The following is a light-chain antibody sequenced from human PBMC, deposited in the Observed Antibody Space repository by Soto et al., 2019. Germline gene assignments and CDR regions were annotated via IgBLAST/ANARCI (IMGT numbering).Light chain of an antibody. Sequence: QSALTQPPSVSGAPGQRVTISCTGSSSNVGAGFDVHWYQQLPGTAPKLLIYGNINRPSGVPDRFSGSKSGTSASLAIAGLQTEDEADYYCLSYDSSLSGLYVFGTGTKVTVL. CDR3: LSYDSSLSGLYV. V-gene: IGLV1-40*01. CDR2: GNI. J-gene: IGLJ1*01. CDR1: SSNVGAGFD.